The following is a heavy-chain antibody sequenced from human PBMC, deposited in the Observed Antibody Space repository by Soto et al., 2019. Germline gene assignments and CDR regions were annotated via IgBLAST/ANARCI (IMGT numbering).Heavy chain of an antibody. D-gene: IGHD6-13*01. J-gene: IGHJ6*02. CDR2: IYPGDSDT. CDR3: ARTSAAGKYYYGMDV. Sequence: GESLKISCKGSGYSFTSYWIGWVRQMPGKGLEWMGIIYPGDSDTRYSPSFQGQVTISADKSISTAYLEWSSLKASDTAMYYCARTSAAGKYYYGMDVWGQGTTVTVSS. CDR1: GYSFTSYW. V-gene: IGHV5-51*01.